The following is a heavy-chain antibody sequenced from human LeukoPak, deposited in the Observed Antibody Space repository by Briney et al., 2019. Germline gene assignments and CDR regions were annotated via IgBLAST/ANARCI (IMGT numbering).Heavy chain of an antibody. Sequence: GSLRLSSAASGFTFRSYAMQWVRQAPGKGLEWVSCITYNSGTIFYADSVKGRFTISRDNAKDSLYLQMSSLRDEDTAVYYCARDSGYSYADDYWGQGTLVSVSS. CDR1: GFTFRSYA. J-gene: IGHJ4*02. CDR2: ITYNSGTI. CDR3: ARDSGYSYADDY. V-gene: IGHV3-48*02. D-gene: IGHD5-18*01.